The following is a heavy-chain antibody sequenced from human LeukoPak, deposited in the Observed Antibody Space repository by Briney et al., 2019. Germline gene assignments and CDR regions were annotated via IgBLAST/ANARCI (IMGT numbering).Heavy chain of an antibody. Sequence: SETLSLTCAVYGGSFSGYYWSWIRQPPGKGLEWIGEINHSGSTNYNLSLKSRVTISVDTSKNQFSLKLSSVTAADTAVYYCASASAVAAPIDYWGQGTLVTVSS. CDR1: GGSFSGYY. CDR3: ASASAVAAPIDY. CDR2: INHSGST. J-gene: IGHJ4*02. V-gene: IGHV4-34*01. D-gene: IGHD2-15*01.